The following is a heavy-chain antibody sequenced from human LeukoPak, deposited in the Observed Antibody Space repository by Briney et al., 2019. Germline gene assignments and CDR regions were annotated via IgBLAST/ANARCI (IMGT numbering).Heavy chain of an antibody. CDR3: ARPRGIYYDSSGYSY. CDR1: GGSFSGYY. V-gene: IGHV4-34*01. Sequence: SETLSLTCAVYGGSFSGYYWSWIRQPPGKGLEWIGEINHSGSTNYNPSLKSRVTISVDTSKNQFSLKLSSVTAADTAVYYCARPRGIYYDSSGYSYWGQGTLVTVSS. CDR2: INHSGST. J-gene: IGHJ4*02. D-gene: IGHD3-22*01.